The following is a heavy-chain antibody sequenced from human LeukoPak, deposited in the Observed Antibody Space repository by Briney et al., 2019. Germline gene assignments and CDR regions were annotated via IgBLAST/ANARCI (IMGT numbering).Heavy chain of an antibody. D-gene: IGHD2-15*01. CDR1: GFTFSSYA. CDR3: ANPLAFFGSCYSGTCYFDY. J-gene: IGHJ4*02. Sequence: PGGSLRLSCAASGFTFSSYAMSWVRQAPGKGLEWVSAISGSGGSTCYADSVKGRFTISRDNSKNTLYLQMNSLRAEDTAVYYCANPLAFFGSCYSGTCYFDYWGQGTLVTVSS. V-gene: IGHV3-23*01. CDR2: ISGSGGST.